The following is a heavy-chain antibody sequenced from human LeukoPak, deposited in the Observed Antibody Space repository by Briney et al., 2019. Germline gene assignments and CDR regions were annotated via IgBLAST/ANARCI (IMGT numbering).Heavy chain of an antibody. CDR2: IYSGGST. Sequence: PGGSLRLSCAASGFTVSSNYMSWVRQAPGKGLEWVSVIYSGGSTYYADSVKGRFTISRDNSKNTLYLQMNSLRAEDTAVYYCARVPREGRTRVRGVIIIVDYYYYMDVWGKGTTVTISS. J-gene: IGHJ6*03. V-gene: IGHV3-66*01. D-gene: IGHD3-10*01. CDR1: GFTVSSNY. CDR3: ARVPREGRTRVRGVIIIVDYYYYMDV.